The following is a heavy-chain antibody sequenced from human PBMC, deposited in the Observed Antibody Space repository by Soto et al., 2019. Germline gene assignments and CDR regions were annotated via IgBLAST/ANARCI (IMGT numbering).Heavy chain of an antibody. Sequence: SETLSLTCTVSGGPISSGGYYWSWIRQHPGKGLEWIGYIYYSGSTYYNPSLKSRVTISVDTSKNHFSLKLSSVTAADTAVYYCARGFSGYYGSYWFDPWGQGTLVTVSS. CDR1: GGPISSGGYY. CDR2: IYYSGST. V-gene: IGHV4-31*03. D-gene: IGHD3-22*01. CDR3: ARGFSGYYGSYWFDP. J-gene: IGHJ5*02.